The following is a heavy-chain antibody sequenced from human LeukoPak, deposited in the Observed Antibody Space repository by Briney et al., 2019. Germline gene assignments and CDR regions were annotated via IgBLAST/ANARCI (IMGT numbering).Heavy chain of an antibody. CDR3: AKRDYRGNSYYFDY. J-gene: IGHJ4*02. Sequence: AGGSLRLFCAASVFIFSWNWMHCVRQAPGKGLVWVSRINSDGSSISYADSVKGRFTISRDNAKNTLYLQMSSLRAEDTAVYYCAKRDYRGNSYYFDYWGQGTLVTVSS. D-gene: IGHD4-23*01. CDR2: INSDGSSI. V-gene: IGHV3-74*01. CDR1: VFIFSWNW.